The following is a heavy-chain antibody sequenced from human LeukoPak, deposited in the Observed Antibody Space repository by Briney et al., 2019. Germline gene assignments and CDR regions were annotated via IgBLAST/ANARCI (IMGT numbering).Heavy chain of an antibody. CDR2: IYYSGST. V-gene: IGHV4-59*08. CDR1: GFSIRSYY. J-gene: IGHJ4*02. D-gene: IGHD6-13*01. CDR3: ARHFSAAGTGYFDY. Sequence: SETLSLTCTASGFSIRSYYWSWIRQAPGKGLEWIGYIYYSGSTNYNPSLKSRVTISVDTSKNQFSLKLSSVTAADTAVYYCARHFSAAGTGYFDYWGQGTLVTVSS.